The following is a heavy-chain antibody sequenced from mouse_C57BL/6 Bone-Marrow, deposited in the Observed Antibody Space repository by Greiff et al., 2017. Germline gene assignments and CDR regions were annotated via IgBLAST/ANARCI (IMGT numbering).Heavy chain of an antibody. D-gene: IGHD2-5*01. CDR3: ARRGSYSNYGDY. J-gene: IGHJ2*01. CDR2: IDPSDSET. Sequence: QVQLQQPGAELVRPGSSVKLSCKASGYTFTSYWMHWVKQRPIQGLEWIGNIDPSDSETHYNQKFKDKATLTVDKSSSTAYMQLSSLTSEDSAVYYGARRGSYSNYGDYWGQGTTLTVSS. CDR1: GYTFTSYW. V-gene: IGHV1-52*01.